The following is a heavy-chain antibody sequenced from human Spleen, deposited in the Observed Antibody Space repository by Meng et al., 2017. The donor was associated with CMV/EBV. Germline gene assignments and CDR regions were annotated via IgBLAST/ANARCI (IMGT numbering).Heavy chain of an antibody. Sequence: GGPLRLSCAASGFTFSSYGMHWVRQAPGKGLEWVAFIRYDGSNKYYADSVKGRFTISRDNSKNTLYLQMNSLRAEDTAVYYCARGTCSSTSCYSRNWFDPWGQGTLVTVSS. CDR1: GFTFSSYG. CDR2: IRYDGSNK. CDR3: ARGTCSSTSCYSRNWFDP. D-gene: IGHD2-2*01. V-gene: IGHV3-30*02. J-gene: IGHJ5*02.